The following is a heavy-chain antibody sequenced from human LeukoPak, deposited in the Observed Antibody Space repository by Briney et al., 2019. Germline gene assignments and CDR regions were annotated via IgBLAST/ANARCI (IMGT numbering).Heavy chain of an antibody. D-gene: IGHD2-15*01. CDR2: IIPIFGTA. CDR1: GYTLTELS. CDR3: ARAPVAGTGPDYYYYYYMDV. Sequence: SVKVSCKVSGYTLTELSMHWVRQAPGQGLESMGGIIPIFGTANYAQKFQGRVTITADESTSTAYMELSSLRSEDTAVYYCARAPVAGTGPDYYYYYYMDVWGKGTTVTVSS. V-gene: IGHV1-69*13. J-gene: IGHJ6*03.